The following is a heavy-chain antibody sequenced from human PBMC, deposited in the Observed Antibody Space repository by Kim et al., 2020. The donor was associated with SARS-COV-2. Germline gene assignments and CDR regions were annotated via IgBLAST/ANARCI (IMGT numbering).Heavy chain of an antibody. J-gene: IGHJ4*02. D-gene: IGHD3-10*01. CDR1: GFTFSNAW. Sequence: GGSLRLSCAASGFTFSNAWMSWVRQAPGKGLEWVGRIKSKTDGGTTDYAAPMKGRFTISRHDSKNTLYLQMNSLKTEDTAVYYCTTEARRAWFGEFLYYFHYWGQGTLVTVSS. V-gene: IGHV3-15*01. CDR2: IKSKTDGGTT. CDR3: TTEARRAWFGEFLYYFHY.